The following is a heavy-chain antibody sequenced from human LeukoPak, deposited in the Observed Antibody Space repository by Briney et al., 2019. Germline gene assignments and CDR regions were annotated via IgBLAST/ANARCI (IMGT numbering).Heavy chain of an antibody. J-gene: IGHJ4*02. Sequence: GGPLRLSCAASGFTFSDYYMSWIRQAPGKGLEWVSYISSSSTYTNYADSVKGRFTISRDNAKNSLYLQMNSLRAEDTAVYYCASSYYYDSSGYYYWGQGTLVTVSS. CDR3: ASSYYYDSSGYYY. CDR1: GFTFSDYY. CDR2: ISSSSTYT. V-gene: IGHV3-11*06. D-gene: IGHD3-22*01.